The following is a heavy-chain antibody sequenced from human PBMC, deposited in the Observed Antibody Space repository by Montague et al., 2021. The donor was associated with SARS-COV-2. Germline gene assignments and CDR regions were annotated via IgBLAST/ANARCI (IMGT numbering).Heavy chain of an antibody. Sequence: CAISGDSVSSNIATWNWNRQSPSRGLEWLGRTYYRSKRNNDYAEXVKSRITIDPDTSKHQFSLHLNSVTPEDTAVYYCARIPVGSKYYFDFWGQGTLVTVSS. CDR2: TYYRSKRNN. V-gene: IGHV6-1*01. D-gene: IGHD2-2*01. J-gene: IGHJ4*02. CDR3: ARIPVGSKYYFDF. CDR1: GDSVSSNIAT.